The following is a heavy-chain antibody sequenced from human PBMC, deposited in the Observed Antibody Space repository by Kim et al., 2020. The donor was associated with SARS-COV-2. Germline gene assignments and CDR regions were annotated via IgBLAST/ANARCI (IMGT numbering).Heavy chain of an antibody. CDR1: GYSFTSYW. J-gene: IGHJ5*02. CDR2: IDPSDSYT. V-gene: IGHV5-10-1*01. CDR3: ARPNSGYYGSGSYYRDWFDP. Sequence: GESLKISCKGSGYSFTSYWISWVRQMPVKCLEWMGRIDPSDSYTNYSPSFQGHVTISADKSISTAYLQWSSLKASDTAMYYCARPNSGYYGSGSYYRDWFDPWGQGTVVTVSS. D-gene: IGHD3-10*01.